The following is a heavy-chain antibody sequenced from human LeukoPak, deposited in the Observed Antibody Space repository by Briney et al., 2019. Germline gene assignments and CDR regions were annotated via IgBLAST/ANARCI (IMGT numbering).Heavy chain of an antibody. V-gene: IGHV4-34*01. CDR1: GGSFSGYY. D-gene: IGHD3-10*01. J-gene: IGHJ4*02. CDR2: TNHSGST. CDR3: VRETFHGSGAPRYDY. Sequence: SETLSLTCAVYGGSFSGYYWSWIRQPPGKGLEWIGETNHSGSTNYNPSLKSRVTISVDTSKNQFSLKLSSVTAADTAVYYCVRETFHGSGAPRYDYWGQGTLVTVSS.